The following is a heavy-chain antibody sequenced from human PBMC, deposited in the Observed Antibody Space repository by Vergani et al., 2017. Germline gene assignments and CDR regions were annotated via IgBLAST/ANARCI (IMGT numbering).Heavy chain of an antibody. V-gene: IGHV5-51*01. Sequence: EVQLVQSGAEVKKPGESLKISCKGSGYSFTSYWIGWVRQMPGKGLEWMGIIYPGDSDTRYSPSFQGQVTISADKSVSTAYLQWSSLKASDTAMYYCARHRDETGTTLWFDPWGQGTLVTVSS. CDR3: ARHRDETGTTLWFDP. CDR2: IYPGDSDT. D-gene: IGHD1-7*01. J-gene: IGHJ5*02. CDR1: GYSFTSYW.